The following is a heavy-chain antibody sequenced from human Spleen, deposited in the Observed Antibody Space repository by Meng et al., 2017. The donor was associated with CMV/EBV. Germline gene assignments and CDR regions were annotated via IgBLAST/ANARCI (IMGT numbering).Heavy chain of an antibody. V-gene: IGHV1-69*05. CDR2: IIPIFGTP. Sequence: CKASGGNFSSSAISWVRQAPGQGLEWMGGIIPIFGTPNYAQKFQGRVTFTTDESTNTAYMELSSLRSEDTAVYYCASRTSYNWNFDYWGQGTLVTVSS. CDR1: GGNFSSSA. J-gene: IGHJ4*02. CDR3: ASRTSYNWNFDY. D-gene: IGHD1-20*01.